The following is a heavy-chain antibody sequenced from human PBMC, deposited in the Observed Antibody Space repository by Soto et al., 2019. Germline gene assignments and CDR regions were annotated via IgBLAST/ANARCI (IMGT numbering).Heavy chain of an antibody. J-gene: IGHJ1*01. Sequence: QVQLVQSGAEVKKPGSSVKVSCKASGGTFSSYTISWVRQAPGQGLEWMGRIIPILGIANYAQKFQGRVTITADKSTSTAYMELSSLRSEDTAVYYCARSLRWLQLEIARSPRPEYFQHWGQGTLVTVSS. D-gene: IGHD5-12*01. V-gene: IGHV1-69*02. CDR2: IIPILGIA. CDR1: GGTFSSYT. CDR3: ARSLRWLQLEIARSPRPEYFQH.